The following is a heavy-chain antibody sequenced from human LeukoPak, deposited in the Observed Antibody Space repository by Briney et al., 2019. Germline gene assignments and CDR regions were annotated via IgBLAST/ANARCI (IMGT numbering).Heavy chain of an antibody. D-gene: IGHD4-17*01. Sequence: SETLSLTCTVSGGSINNYYWSWIRQPPGKGLEWIGYIYYRGRTNYNPSLKSRVTFSVDTSKNPFSLKLNSVTAADTAVYYCARGGDYGDLRYFDYWGQGTLVTVSS. CDR1: GGSINNYY. V-gene: IGHV4-59*01. CDR3: ARGGDYGDLRYFDY. CDR2: IYYRGRT. J-gene: IGHJ4*02.